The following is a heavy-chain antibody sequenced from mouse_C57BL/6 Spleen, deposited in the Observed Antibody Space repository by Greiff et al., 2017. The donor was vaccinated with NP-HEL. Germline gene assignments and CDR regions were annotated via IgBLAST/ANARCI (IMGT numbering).Heavy chain of an antibody. Sequence: VQLQQPGAELVMPGASVKLSCKASGYTSTSYWMHWVKQRPGQGLEWIGEIDPSDSYTNYNQKFKGKSTLTVDKSSSTAYMQLSSLTSEDSAVYYCARGRDYWYFDVWGTGTTVTVSS. CDR3: ARGRDYWYFDV. V-gene: IGHV1-69*01. J-gene: IGHJ1*03. CDR1: GYTSTSYW. CDR2: IDPSDSYT.